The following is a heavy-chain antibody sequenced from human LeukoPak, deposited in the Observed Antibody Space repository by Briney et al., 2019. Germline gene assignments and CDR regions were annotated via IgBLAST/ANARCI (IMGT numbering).Heavy chain of an antibody. Sequence: PSETLPLTCTVSGGSNSSGGYYWSCIRQHPGKGLEWIGYIYYSGSTNYNPSLKSRVTMSVDTSKNHFSLKLSSVTAADTAVYYCARRLKGAGNTRDPWFDPWGQGTLVTVSS. CDR1: GGSNSSGGYY. V-gene: IGHV4-31*03. D-gene: IGHD5-24*01. CDR3: ARRLKGAGNTRDPWFDP. CDR2: IYYSGST. J-gene: IGHJ5*02.